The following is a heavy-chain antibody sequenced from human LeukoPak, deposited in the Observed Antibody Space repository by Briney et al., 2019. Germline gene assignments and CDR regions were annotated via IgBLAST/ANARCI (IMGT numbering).Heavy chain of an antibody. CDR3: ARDGDFWSGYYKSGQINYYFDY. CDR1: GGSFSGYY. J-gene: IGHJ4*02. CDR2: INHSGST. Sequence: SETLSLTCAVYGGSFSGYYWSWIRQPPGKGLEWIGEINHSGSTNYNPSLKSRVTISVDTSKNQFSLKLSSVTAADTAVYYCARDGDFWSGYYKSGQINYYFDYWGQGTLVTVSS. V-gene: IGHV4-34*01. D-gene: IGHD3-3*01.